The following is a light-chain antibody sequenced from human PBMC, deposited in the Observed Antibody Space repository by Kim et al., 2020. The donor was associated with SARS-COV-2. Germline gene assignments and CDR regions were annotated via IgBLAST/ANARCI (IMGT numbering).Light chain of an antibody. CDR3: QQRGNGPLT. CDR1: QSAGNS. J-gene: IGKJ1*01. V-gene: IGKV3-11*01. CDR2: YAS. Sequence: PGERPTPPCRASQSAGNSLAWYQQQPGQPPSLLLYYASSSASGVPARFIGSGSGTDFILTITSREPEDFVFDYCQQRGNGPLTFGQGTKVDIK.